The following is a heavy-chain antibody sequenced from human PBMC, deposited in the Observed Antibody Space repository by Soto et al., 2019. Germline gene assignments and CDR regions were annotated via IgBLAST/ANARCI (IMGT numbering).Heavy chain of an antibody. CDR2: ITSSGSTI. CDR1: GFTFSDYY. CDR3: AMSGRPYCSGGSCHTLNFDY. D-gene: IGHD2-15*01. J-gene: IGHJ4*02. Sequence: GGSLRLSCAASGFTFSDYYMSWIRQAPGKGLEWVSYITSSGSTIYYADSVKGRFTISRDNAKNSLYLQMNSLRAEDTAVYYCAMSGRPYCSGGSCHTLNFDYWGQGTLVTVSS. V-gene: IGHV3-11*01.